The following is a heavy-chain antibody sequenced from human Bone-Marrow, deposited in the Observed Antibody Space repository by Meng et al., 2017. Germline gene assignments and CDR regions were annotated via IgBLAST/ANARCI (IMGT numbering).Heavy chain of an antibody. V-gene: IGHV3-33*01. CDR2: IWYDGSNK. CDR1: GFTFSSYG. D-gene: IGHD7-27*01. Sequence: GGSLRLSCAASGFTFSSYGMHWVRQAPGKGLEWVAVIWYDGSNKYYADSVKGRFTTSRDNAANSLYLQMNSLRAEDTAVYYCARVNWGSTLKYYYYGMDVWGQGTTVTVSS. CDR3: ARVNWGSTLKYYYYGMDV. J-gene: IGHJ6*02.